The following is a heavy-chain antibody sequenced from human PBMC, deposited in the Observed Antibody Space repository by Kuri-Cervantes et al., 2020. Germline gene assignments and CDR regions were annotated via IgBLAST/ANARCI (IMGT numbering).Heavy chain of an antibody. CDR1: GGTFSSYA. Sequence: SVKVSCKAPGGTFSSYAISWVRQAPGQGLEWMGGIIPIFGTANYAQKFQGRVTITADESTSTVYMELSSLGSEDTAVYYCARDHSGMVRGVNFDYWGQGTLVTVSS. CDR3: ARDHSGMVRGVNFDY. J-gene: IGHJ4*02. V-gene: IGHV1-69*13. CDR2: IIPIFGTA. D-gene: IGHD3-10*01.